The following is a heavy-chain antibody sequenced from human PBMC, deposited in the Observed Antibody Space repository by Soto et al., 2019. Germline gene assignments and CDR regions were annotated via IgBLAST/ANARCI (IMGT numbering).Heavy chain of an antibody. CDR1: ANSFCTYW. Sequence: LVESLKISCTVYANSFCTYWISWVRPMPWKGLGWMGVIYPGDSDTRYSPSFEGQVSISADKSTSTAYLQWDSLKASDTAIYYCARHLTEINYGDKGPNDAFDIWGQGTMVTVSS. CDR2: IYPGDSDT. J-gene: IGHJ3*02. D-gene: IGHD2-21*01. V-gene: IGHV5-51*01. CDR3: ARHLTEINYGDKGPNDAFDI.